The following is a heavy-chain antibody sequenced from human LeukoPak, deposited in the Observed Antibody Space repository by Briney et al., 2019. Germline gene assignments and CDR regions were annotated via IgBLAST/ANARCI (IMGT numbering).Heavy chain of an antibody. D-gene: IGHD6-13*01. CDR1: GFSFSSYG. V-gene: IGHV3-21*01. J-gene: IGHJ4*02. CDR3: ARDPNNIAAAGTFDY. Sequence: GGSLRLSCAASGFSFSSYGMNWVRQAPGKGLEWVSSISSSSSYIYYADSVKGRFTISRDNAKNSLYLQMNSLRAEDTAVYYCARDPNNIAAAGTFDYWGQGTLVTVSS. CDR2: ISSSSSYI.